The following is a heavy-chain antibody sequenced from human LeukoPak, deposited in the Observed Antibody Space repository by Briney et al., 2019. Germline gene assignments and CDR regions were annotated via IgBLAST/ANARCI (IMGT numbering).Heavy chain of an antibody. D-gene: IGHD1-26*01. CDR1: GDTFSSHA. CDR3: ARSGSYPRRFDY. J-gene: IGHJ4*02. CDR2: IIPVFGSP. V-gene: IGHV1-69*13. Sequence: SVKVSCKVSGDTFSSHAITWVRQAPGQGLEWMGGIIPVFGSPNFAQRFQGRITISADESTGTAYMELSSLRSDDTAVYYCARSGSYPRRFDYWGQGTLVTVSS.